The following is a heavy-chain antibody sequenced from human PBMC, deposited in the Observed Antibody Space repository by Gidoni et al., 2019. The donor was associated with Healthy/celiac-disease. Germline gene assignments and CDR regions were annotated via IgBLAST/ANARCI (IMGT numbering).Heavy chain of an antibody. J-gene: IGHJ4*02. CDR2: ISYDGSNK. CDR3: ARDREYSYGYGDFDY. Sequence: SYAMHWVRQAPGKGLEWVAVISYDGSNKYYADSVKGRFTISRDNSKNTLYLQMNSLRAEDTAVYYCARDREYSYGYGDFDYWAQGTLVTVSS. CDR1: SYA. V-gene: IGHV3-30-3*01. D-gene: IGHD5-18*01.